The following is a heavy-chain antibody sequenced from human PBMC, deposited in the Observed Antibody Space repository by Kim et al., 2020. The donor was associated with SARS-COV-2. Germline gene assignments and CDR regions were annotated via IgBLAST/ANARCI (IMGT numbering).Heavy chain of an antibody. CDR1: GGSFSGYY. J-gene: IGHJ5*02. D-gene: IGHD3-10*01. V-gene: IGHV4-34*01. CDR3: ARGVVYYYGSDGNYQGNWFDP. Sequence: SETLSLTCAVYGGSFSGYYWSWIRQPPGKGLEWIGEINHSGSTNYNPSLKSRVTISVDTSKNQFSLKLSSVTAADTAVYYCARGVVYYYGSDGNYQGNWFDPWGQGTLVTVSS. CDR2: INHSGST.